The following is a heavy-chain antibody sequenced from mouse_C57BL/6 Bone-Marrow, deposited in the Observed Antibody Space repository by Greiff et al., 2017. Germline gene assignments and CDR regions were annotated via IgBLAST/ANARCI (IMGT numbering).Heavy chain of an antibody. CDR3: ARGEFITVPYYYAMDY. J-gene: IGHJ4*01. Sequence: EVQLQQSGPELVKPGASVKISCKASGYTFTDYYMNWVKQSHGKSLEWIGDINPNNGGTSYNQKFKGKATLTVDKSSSTAYMELRSLTSEDSAVYYCARGEFITVPYYYAMDYWGQGTSVTVSS. V-gene: IGHV1-26*01. CDR1: GYTFTDYY. D-gene: IGHD1-1*01. CDR2: INPNNGGT.